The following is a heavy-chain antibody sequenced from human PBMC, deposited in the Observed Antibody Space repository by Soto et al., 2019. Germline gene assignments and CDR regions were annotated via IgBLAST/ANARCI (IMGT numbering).Heavy chain of an antibody. CDR2: INWNGGST. Sequence: GESLKISCAASGFTFDDYGMSWVRQTPGKGLEWVSGINWNGGSTGYADSVKGRFTISRDNAKNSLYLQMNSLRAEDTALYHCARVRGSRYYGSGSYSRAYFDYWGQGTLVTVSS. CDR3: ARVRGSRYYGSGSYSRAYFDY. D-gene: IGHD3-10*01. J-gene: IGHJ4*02. CDR1: GFTFDDYG. V-gene: IGHV3-20*01.